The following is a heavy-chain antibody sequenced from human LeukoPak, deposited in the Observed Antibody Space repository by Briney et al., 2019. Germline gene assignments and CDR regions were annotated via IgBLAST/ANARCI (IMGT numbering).Heavy chain of an antibody. D-gene: IGHD6-19*01. V-gene: IGHV1-46*01. J-gene: IGHJ4*02. Sequence: ASVKVTCKASEYTFTSYYMHWVRQAPGQGLEWMGIINPSGGSTSYAQKFQGRVTMTRDTSTSTVSMELSSLRSEDTAVYYCARDPAVAGTLDYWGQGTLVTVSS. CDR2: INPSGGST. CDR3: ARDPAVAGTLDY. CDR1: EYTFTSYY.